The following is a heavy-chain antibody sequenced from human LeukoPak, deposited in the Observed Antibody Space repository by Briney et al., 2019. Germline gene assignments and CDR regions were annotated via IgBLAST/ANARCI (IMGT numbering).Heavy chain of an antibody. Sequence: PGGSLRLSCAASGFTFSNSAMTWARQIPGKGLEWVSTISHVGGNTYYADFVQGRFTIARDNSKNTLYLLMTGLRSEDTALYYCTKIKGKDGIRDSYDMWGQGTMVTVSS. J-gene: IGHJ3*02. CDR2: ISHVGGNT. CDR1: GFTFSNSA. D-gene: IGHD2-21*01. V-gene: IGHV3-23*01. CDR3: TKIKGKDGIRDSYDM.